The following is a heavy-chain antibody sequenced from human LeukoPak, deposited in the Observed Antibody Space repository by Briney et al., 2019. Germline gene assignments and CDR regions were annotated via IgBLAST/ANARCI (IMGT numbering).Heavy chain of an antibody. V-gene: IGHV4-39*01. CDR2: ISYTGST. CDR1: GFSISTNSYH. Sequence: SETLSLTCTVSGFSISTNSYHWGWIRQPPGKGLEWIGTISYTGSTYYNPSLKSRFTMSVDTSKNQFSLWLSSVTAADTSVYYCARSFGRSMAASDPYGMDVWGQGTTVTVSS. J-gene: IGHJ6*02. CDR3: ARSFGRSMAASDPYGMDV. D-gene: IGHD5-24*01.